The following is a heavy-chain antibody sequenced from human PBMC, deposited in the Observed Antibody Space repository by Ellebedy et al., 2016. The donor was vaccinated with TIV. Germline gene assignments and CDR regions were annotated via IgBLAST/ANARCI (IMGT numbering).Heavy chain of an antibody. CDR1: GFTFSGYW. CDR2: IQQDGSDK. J-gene: IGHJ4*02. D-gene: IGHD5-12*01. V-gene: IGHV3-7*03. Sequence: GESLKISXAASGFTFSGYWMSWVRQAPGKGLEWVANIQQDGSDKYYVDSVKGRFTISRGNARNSLYLQMNSLRAEDTAMYYCARDNYVGYDWLGGDSFDSWGQGTLVTVSS. CDR3: ARDNYVGYDWLGGDSFDS.